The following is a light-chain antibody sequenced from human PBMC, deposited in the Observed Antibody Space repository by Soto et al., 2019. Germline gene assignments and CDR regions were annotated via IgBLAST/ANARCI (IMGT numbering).Light chain of an antibody. CDR2: DDK. CDR1: SGSIASNY. Sequence: NFMLTQPHSVSESPGKTVTISCTRSSGSIASNYVQWYQQRPGSAPTTVIYDDKQRPSGVPDRFSGSIDNSSNSASLTISGLKTEDEADYYCQSYDSTNVVFGGGTKVTVL. V-gene: IGLV6-57*04. J-gene: IGLJ2*01. CDR3: QSYDSTNVV.